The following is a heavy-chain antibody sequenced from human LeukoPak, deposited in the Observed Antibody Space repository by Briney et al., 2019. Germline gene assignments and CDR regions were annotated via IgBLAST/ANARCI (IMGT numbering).Heavy chain of an antibody. V-gene: IGHV4-59*01. CDR3: ARVLRYCSGGSCYERFYGMDV. Sequence: SETLSLTCTVSGGSISSYYWSWLRQPPGKGLEWIGYIYYSGSTNYNPSLKSRVTISVDTSKNQFSLKLSSVTAADTAVYYCARVLRYCSGGSCYERFYGMDVWGKGTTVTVSS. CDR1: GGSISSYY. CDR2: IYYSGST. D-gene: IGHD2-15*01. J-gene: IGHJ6*04.